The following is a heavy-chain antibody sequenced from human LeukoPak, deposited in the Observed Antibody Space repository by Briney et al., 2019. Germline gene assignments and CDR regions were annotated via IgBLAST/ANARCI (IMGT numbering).Heavy chain of an antibody. CDR1: GYRFTSYW. CDR2: IYPGDSET. Sequence: GESLKISCKGSGYRFTSYWIGWVRQMPGKGLEWVGIIYPGDSETTYSPSFQGQVTISADKSINTAYLQWSSLRASDTAMYYCVRGSTPLRGFCSSGSCTLYEFWGQGTLVTVSS. D-gene: IGHD2-15*01. CDR3: VRGSTPLRGFCSSGSCTLYEF. V-gene: IGHV5-51*01. J-gene: IGHJ4*02.